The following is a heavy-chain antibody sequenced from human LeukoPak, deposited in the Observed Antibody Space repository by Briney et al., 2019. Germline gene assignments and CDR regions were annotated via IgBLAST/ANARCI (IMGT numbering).Heavy chain of an antibody. Sequence: GGSLRLSCAVSGFTVSRNYMSWVRQAPGKGLEWVSAISGSGGSTYYADSVKGRFTISRDNSKNTLYLQMNSLRAEDTAVYYCAKDLGLYYDSSGYSSWGQGTLVTVSS. D-gene: IGHD3-22*01. V-gene: IGHV3-23*01. CDR3: AKDLGLYYDSSGYSS. J-gene: IGHJ5*02. CDR1: GFTVSRNY. CDR2: ISGSGGST.